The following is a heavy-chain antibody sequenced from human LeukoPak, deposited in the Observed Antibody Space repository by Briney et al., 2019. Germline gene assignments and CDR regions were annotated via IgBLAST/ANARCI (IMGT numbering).Heavy chain of an antibody. CDR3: ARDYGRSRDYGMDV. V-gene: IGHV3-74*01. CDR1: GFTFSNYW. CDR2: INSDGSST. J-gene: IGHJ6*02. D-gene: IGHD3-10*01. Sequence: GGSLRLSCAASGFTFSNYWMHWVRQAPGKGLVWVSRINSDGSSTSYADSVKGRFTISRDNAKNTLILQMNSLRAEDTAMYYCARDYGRSRDYGMDVWGQGTTVTVSS.